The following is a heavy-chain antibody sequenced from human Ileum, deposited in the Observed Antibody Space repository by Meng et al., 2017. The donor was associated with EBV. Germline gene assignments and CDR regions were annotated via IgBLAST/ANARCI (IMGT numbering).Heavy chain of an antibody. D-gene: IGHD1-7*01. Sequence: GRLQDSGHGLLKPSETLSLTCAVSGGSISRSDWWSWVRQPPGKGLEWIGETSHSGSTNYSPSLKSRVDISVDKSKNQFYLSLFSVTAADTAVYYCGRDQGRELINHWGQGTLVTVSS. V-gene: IGHV4-4*02. CDR1: GGSISRSDW. CDR3: GRDQGRELINH. J-gene: IGHJ4*02. CDR2: TSHSGST.